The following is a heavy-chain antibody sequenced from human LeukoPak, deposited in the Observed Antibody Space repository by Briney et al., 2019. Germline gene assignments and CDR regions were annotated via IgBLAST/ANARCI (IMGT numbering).Heavy chain of an antibody. V-gene: IGHV3-11*04. D-gene: IGHD6-19*01. Sequence: GGSLRLSCAASGFTFSDYYMSWIRQAPGKGLEWVSYISSSGSTIYYADSVKGRFTISRDNAKNSLYLQMNSLRAEDTAAYCCARVGGSSGWPEYFQHWGQGTLVTVSS. J-gene: IGHJ1*01. CDR3: ARVGGSSGWPEYFQH. CDR1: GFTFSDYY. CDR2: ISSSGSTI.